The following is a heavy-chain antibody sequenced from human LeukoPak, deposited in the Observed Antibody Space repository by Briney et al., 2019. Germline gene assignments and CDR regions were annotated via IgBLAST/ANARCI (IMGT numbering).Heavy chain of an antibody. V-gene: IGHV3-48*01. CDR3: ARLRYYAMDV. J-gene: IGHJ6*02. CDR1: GFTSSTYD. CDR2: ISSSSRTI. Sequence: AGGSLRLSCAASGFTSSTYDMNWVRQAPGKGLEWVSYISSSSRTISYADSVKGRFTISRDNAKNSLYLQMNSLRAEDTAVYYCARLRYYAMDVWGQGTTVTASS.